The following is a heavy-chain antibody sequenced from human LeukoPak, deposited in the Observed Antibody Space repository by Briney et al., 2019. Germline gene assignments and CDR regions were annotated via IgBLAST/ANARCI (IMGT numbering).Heavy chain of an antibody. CDR1: GFTFSIYA. CDR2: ISGSGGST. CDR3: ASSAYYYGSGSYFLY. D-gene: IGHD3-10*01. V-gene: IGHV3-23*01. Sequence: TGGSLRLSCAASGFTFSIYAMSWVRQAPGKGLEWVSAISGSGGSTYYADSVKGRFTISRDNSKNTLYLQMNSLRAEGTAVYYCASSAYYYGSGSYFLYWGQGTLVTVSS. J-gene: IGHJ4*02.